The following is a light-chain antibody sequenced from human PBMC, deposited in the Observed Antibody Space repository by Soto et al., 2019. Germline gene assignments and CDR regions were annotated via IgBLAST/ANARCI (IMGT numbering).Light chain of an antibody. J-gene: IGKJ4*01. CDR3: QQYFATPLT. V-gene: IGKV4-1*01. Sequence: DIVMTQSPDSLAVSPGERATFNSKPSQSRLFNVNNKNYLAWYQQKLGQPPKLLIYWASARESGVPDRFSGSGSETNFTLTISSLQAEDVAVYYCQQYFATPLTFGGGTRVEI. CDR2: WAS. CDR1: QSRLFNVNNKNY.